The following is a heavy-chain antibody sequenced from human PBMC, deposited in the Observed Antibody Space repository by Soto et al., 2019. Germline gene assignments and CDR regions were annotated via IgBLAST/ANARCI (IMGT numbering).Heavy chain of an antibody. J-gene: IGHJ4*02. CDR1: GYTFTSYA. CDR2: INAGNGNI. D-gene: IGHD3-10*01. Sequence: ASVKVSCKASGYTFTSYAMHWVRQAPGQRLEWMGWINAGNGNIKYSQKFQGRVTITRDTSASTAYMELSSLRSEDTAVYYCARDAPLWFGELSQWGQGTLVTVSS. V-gene: IGHV1-3*01. CDR3: ARDAPLWFGELSQ.